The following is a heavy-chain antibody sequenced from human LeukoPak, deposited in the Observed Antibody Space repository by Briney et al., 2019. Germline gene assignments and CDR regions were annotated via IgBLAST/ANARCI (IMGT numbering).Heavy chain of an antibody. J-gene: IGHJ4*02. CDR2: IYYTGST. V-gene: IGHV4-59*01. D-gene: IGHD2/OR15-2a*01. Sequence: SETLSLTCTVSGGSINSYYWSWIPQPPGKGLEWIGYIYYTGSTKYNPSLKSRVTMSVDTSKNQFSLRLTSVTAADTAEYYCARSRTTSSSVDYWGQGILVTVSS. CDR3: ARSRTTSSSVDY. CDR1: GGSINSYY.